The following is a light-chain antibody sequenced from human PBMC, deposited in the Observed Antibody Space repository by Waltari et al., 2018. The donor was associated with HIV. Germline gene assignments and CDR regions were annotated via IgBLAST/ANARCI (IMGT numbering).Light chain of an antibody. J-gene: IGLJ3*02. CDR1: SSNIRAGSD. V-gene: IGLV1-40*01. CDR3: QSYDSGLSGWV. Sequence: QSVLTQPPSVSGAHGPRVSISSTGSSSNIRAGSDVHWYEQLPGTAPKLLIYGNRHRLSGVPDRFSGSKSGTSASLAITGLQAEDEADYYCQSYDSGLSGWVFGGGTKLTVL. CDR2: GNR.